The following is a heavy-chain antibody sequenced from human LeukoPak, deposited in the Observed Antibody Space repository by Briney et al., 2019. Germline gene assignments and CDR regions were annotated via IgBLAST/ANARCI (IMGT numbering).Heavy chain of an antibody. D-gene: IGHD4-17*01. CDR1: GFIVSGTY. CDR2: IYSGGDT. Sequence: PGGSLRLSCAASGFIVSGTYMTWVRQAPGKGLECVSIIYSGGDTYYTDSVKGRFSVSRDNSKNTLYLQMNSLRAEDTAVYYCAKVGYGDYYYYYMDVWGKGTTVTVSS. V-gene: IGHV3-53*01. CDR3: AKVGYGDYYYYYMDV. J-gene: IGHJ6*03.